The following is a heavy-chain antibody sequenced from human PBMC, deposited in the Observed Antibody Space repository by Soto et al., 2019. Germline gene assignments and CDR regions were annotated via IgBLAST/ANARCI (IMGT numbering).Heavy chain of an antibody. Sequence: GSLRLSCTASGFTFGGYAMSWFRQAPGKGPEWVGFIRSKAYGGTTEYAASVKGRFTISRDDSKSIAYLQMNRLKTEHTAVYYCSRVALGRYCRGGRCSSWAQGTLVTAS. J-gene: IGHJ5*02. CDR1: GFTFGGYA. V-gene: IGHV3-49*03. CDR2: IRSKAYGGTT. CDR3: SRVALGRYCRGGRCSS. D-gene: IGHD2-15*01.